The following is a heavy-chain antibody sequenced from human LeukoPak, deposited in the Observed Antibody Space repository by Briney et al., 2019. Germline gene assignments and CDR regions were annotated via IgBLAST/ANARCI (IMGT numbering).Heavy chain of an antibody. CDR1: GYTFTSYG. CDR2: ISAYNGNT. J-gene: IGHJ3*02. V-gene: IGHV1-18*01. Sequence: ASVKVSCKASGYTFTSYGISRVRQAPGQGLEWMGWISAYNGNTNYAQKLQGRVTMTTDTSTSTAYMELRSLRSDDTAVYYCAREGYCSSTSCYTDSDAFDIWGQGTMVTVSS. CDR3: AREGYCSSTSCYTDSDAFDI. D-gene: IGHD2-2*02.